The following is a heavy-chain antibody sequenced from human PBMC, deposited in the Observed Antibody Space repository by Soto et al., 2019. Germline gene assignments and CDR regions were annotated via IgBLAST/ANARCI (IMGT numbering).Heavy chain of an antibody. V-gene: IGHV3-23*01. D-gene: IGHD2-8*01. CDR1: GFTFSNYA. J-gene: IGHJ4*02. CDR3: AKEGGEMVYAMDSPSFDH. Sequence: EVQLLESGGGLVQPGGSLRLSCAASGFTFSNYAMNWVRQAPGKGLEWVSVISAGGGSTYYADSVKGRFTISRDNSKTTLYLEMNSLRAEDTAVYYCAKEGGEMVYAMDSPSFDHWGQGTLVTVSS. CDR2: ISAGGGST.